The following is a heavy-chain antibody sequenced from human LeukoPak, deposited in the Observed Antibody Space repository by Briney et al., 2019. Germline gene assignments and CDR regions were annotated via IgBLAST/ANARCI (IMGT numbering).Heavy chain of an antibody. D-gene: IGHD3-22*01. J-gene: IGHJ4*02. CDR3: ARGLDSSGYHLDY. V-gene: IGHV4-31*03. CDR1: GGSISSGGYY. Sequence: SETLSLTCTVSGGSISSGGYYWSWIRQHPGKGLEWIGYIYYSGSTYYNPSLKSRVTISVDTSKNQFSLKLSSVTAADTAVYYCARGLDSSGYHLDYWGQGTLVTVSS. CDR2: IYYSGST.